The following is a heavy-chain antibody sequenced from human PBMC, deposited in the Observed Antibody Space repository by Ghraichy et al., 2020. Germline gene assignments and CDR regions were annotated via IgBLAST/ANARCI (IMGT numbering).Heavy chain of an antibody. Sequence: GGSLRLSCAASGFTFNSYAMNWVRQAPGKGLEWVSTISGSGDSTYYADSVKGRFTISRDNSRDTLYLQMNSLRAEDTAVFYCAKAAADWYVSYMDVWGKGTTVTVSS. CDR2: ISGSGDST. CDR1: GFTFNSYA. V-gene: IGHV3-23*01. J-gene: IGHJ6*03. D-gene: IGHD3-9*01. CDR3: AKAAADWYVSYMDV.